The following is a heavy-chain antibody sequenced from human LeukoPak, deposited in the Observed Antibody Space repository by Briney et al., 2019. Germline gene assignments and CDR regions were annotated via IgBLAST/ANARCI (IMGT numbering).Heavy chain of an antibody. CDR2: IYHSGST. V-gene: IGHV4-38-2*02. Sequence: PSETLSLTCTVSGYSISSGYYWGWIRQPPGKGLEWIGSIYHSGSTYYNPSLKSRVTISVDTSKNQFSLKLSSVTAADTAVYYCARHSIQYSSSSPYDYWGQGTLVTVSS. CDR3: ARHSIQYSSSSPYDY. CDR1: GYSISSGYY. J-gene: IGHJ4*02. D-gene: IGHD6-6*01.